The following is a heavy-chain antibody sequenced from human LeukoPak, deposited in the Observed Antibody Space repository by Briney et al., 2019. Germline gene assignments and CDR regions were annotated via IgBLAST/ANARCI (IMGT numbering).Heavy chain of an antibody. CDR3: ARDQLTPWFGAFDY. CDR2: ISTYNGNT. D-gene: IGHD3-10*01. J-gene: IGHJ4*02. Sequence: ASVKVSCKASGYTFTSYGISWVRQAPGQGLEWMGWISTYNGNTNYAQKLQGRVTMTTDTSTSTAYMELRSLRSDDTAVYYCARDQLTPWFGAFDYWGQGTLVTVSS. CDR1: GYTFTSYG. V-gene: IGHV1-18*01.